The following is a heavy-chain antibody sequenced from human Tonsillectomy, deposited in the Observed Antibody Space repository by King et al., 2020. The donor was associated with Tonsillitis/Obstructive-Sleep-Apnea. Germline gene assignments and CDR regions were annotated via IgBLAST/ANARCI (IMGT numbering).Heavy chain of an antibody. Sequence: QLQESGPGLVKPSETLSLTCTVSSGSISSYYWSWIRQPPGKGLEWIGYIYYSGSTNYNPSLKSRVAISVDTSKNQFSLKLSSVTAADTAVYYCARTGMTRFEYSSSFPYYYRGLDVWGQGTTVTVSS. D-gene: IGHD6-6*01. CDR2: IYYSGST. CDR3: ARTGMTRFEYSSSFPYYYRGLDV. V-gene: IGHV4-59*01. J-gene: IGHJ6*02. CDR1: SGSISSYY.